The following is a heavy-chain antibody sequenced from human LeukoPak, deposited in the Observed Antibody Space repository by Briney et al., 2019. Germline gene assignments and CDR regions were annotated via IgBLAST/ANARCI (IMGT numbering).Heavy chain of an antibody. CDR3: ARDRGRDEDYYDSSGYYY. CDR1: GGSISSSSHY. D-gene: IGHD3-22*01. V-gene: IGHV4-39*07. CDR2: IYYSGST. Sequence: SETLSLTCTVSGGSISSSSHYWGWIRQPPGKGLEWIGYIYYSGSTYYNPSLKSRVTISVDRSKNQFSLKLSSVTAADTAVYYCARDRGRDEDYYDSSGYYYWGQGTLVTVSS. J-gene: IGHJ4*02.